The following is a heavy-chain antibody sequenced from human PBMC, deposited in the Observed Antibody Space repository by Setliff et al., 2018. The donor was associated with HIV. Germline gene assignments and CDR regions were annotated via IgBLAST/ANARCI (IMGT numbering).Heavy chain of an antibody. CDR1: GGSFSGSY. V-gene: IGHV4-34*01. Sequence: PSETLSLTCAVYGGSFSGSYWSWIRQPPGKGLEWIGEINQSGDTNYNPSLKSRVTISIDTSNNQFSLKLSSVTAADTAMYYCARVGDFFDSSDYYSVLDAFDIWGQGTMVTVSS. CDR3: ARVGDFFDSSDYYSVLDAFDI. D-gene: IGHD3-22*01. CDR2: INQSGDT. J-gene: IGHJ3*02.